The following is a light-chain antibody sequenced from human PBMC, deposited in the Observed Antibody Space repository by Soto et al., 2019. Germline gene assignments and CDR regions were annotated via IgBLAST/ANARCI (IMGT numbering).Light chain of an antibody. CDR3: QQYDILPIT. CDR2: DAS. CDR1: QGIRSA. V-gene: IGKV1-33*01. J-gene: IGKJ5*01. Sequence: IQLTHSPSSLSASVGDRVTITCRASQGIRSALGWYQQKPGKAPNLLIYDASNLEIGVPSRFSGSGSGIHFTFTISSLQTEDIGTYYCQQYDILPITFGRGTRLEI.